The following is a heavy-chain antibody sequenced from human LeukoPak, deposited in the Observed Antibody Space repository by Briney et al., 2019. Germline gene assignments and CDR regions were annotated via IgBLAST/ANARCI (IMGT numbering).Heavy chain of an antibody. Sequence: PGGSLRLSCAASGFTFSSYWMHWVRQVPGKGLVWVSRINSDGSSTRYADSVKGRFTISRDNAKNTLYLQMNSLRAEDTAVYYCAKPSSPLFGDGYNYYFDYWGQGTLVTVSS. CDR1: GFTFSSYW. CDR2: INSDGSST. CDR3: AKPSSPLFGDGYNYYFDY. V-gene: IGHV3-74*01. J-gene: IGHJ4*02. D-gene: IGHD5-24*01.